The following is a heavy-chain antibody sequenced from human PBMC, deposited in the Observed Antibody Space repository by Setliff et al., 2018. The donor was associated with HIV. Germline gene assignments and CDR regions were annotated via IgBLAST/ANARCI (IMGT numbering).Heavy chain of an antibody. D-gene: IGHD6-19*01. J-gene: IGHJ3*01. V-gene: IGHV1-18*01. CDR2: ISGYNGNT. CDR1: GYTFSSYG. Sequence: GASVKVSCKASGYTFSSYGISWVRQAPGQGLEWMGWISGYNGNTKYVQKLQGRVTMTTDTSTRTVYMELRSLRHDDTAEYFCARVPYRSAWFSGGHDAFDVWGQGTTVTVSS. CDR3: ARVPYRSAWFSGGHDAFDV.